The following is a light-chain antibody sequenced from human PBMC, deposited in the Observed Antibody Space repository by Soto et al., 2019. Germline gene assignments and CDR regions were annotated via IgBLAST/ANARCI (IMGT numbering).Light chain of an antibody. CDR2: KAS. J-gene: IGKJ2*01. CDR3: QQYNSHPYT. V-gene: IGKV1-5*03. CDR1: QSIHTW. Sequence: DFQMTQSPSTLSASVGDSVTITCRASQSIHTWLAWYQQKPGRTPKLLIYKASVLESGVPSRFSGSGSGTEFTLTLSSLQPDDFAPYYCQQYNSHPYTFGRGTKLQIK.